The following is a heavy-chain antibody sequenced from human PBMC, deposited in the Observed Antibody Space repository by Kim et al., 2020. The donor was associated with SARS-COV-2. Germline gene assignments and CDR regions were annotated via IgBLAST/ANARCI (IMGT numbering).Heavy chain of an antibody. CDR2: IYYNGRT. CDR3: ARVSGVQWLVGNYFFDY. CDR1: GGSIRHTSYY. J-gene: IGHJ4*02. V-gene: IGHV4-39*01. Sequence: SETLSLTCSVSGGSIRHTSYYWAWIRQPPGKRLQWIGSIYYNGRTYYNPSFESPVTISVDTSKDQFSLKLSSVTAADTAMYYCARVSGVQWLVGNYFFDYWGQGTLVTVSA. D-gene: IGHD6-19*01.